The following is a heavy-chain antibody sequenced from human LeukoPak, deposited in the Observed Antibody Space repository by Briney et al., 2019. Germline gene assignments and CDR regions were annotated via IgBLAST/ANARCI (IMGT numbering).Heavy chain of an antibody. Sequence: GESLKISCQGSGYSFTSYWIGWVRQMPGKGLEWIGIIYPGDSDTRYSPSFQGQVTISADKSISTAYLQWSSLKASDTAMYYCARPHSSGWLQFDYRGQGTLVTVSS. V-gene: IGHV5-51*01. CDR2: IYPGDSDT. CDR1: GYSFTSYW. J-gene: IGHJ4*02. D-gene: IGHD6-19*01. CDR3: ARPHSSGWLQFDY.